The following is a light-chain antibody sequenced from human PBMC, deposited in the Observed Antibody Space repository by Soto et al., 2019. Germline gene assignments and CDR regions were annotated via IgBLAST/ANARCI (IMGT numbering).Light chain of an antibody. J-gene: IGKJ1*01. V-gene: IGKV3-20*01. CDR3: QQYGSSPTWT. CDR2: GAS. Sequence: EIVLTQSPGTLSLSPGERATLSCRASQSVSSNYLAWYQQKPGQAPRLLIYGASNRATGIPDRFSGSGSGTDFTLTISRLEPEDFEVYYCQQYGSSPTWTFGQGTKGEIK. CDR1: QSVSSNY.